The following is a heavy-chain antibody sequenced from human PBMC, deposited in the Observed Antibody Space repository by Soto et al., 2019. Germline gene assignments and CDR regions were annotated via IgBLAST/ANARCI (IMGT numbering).Heavy chain of an antibody. CDR1: GFTVSSNY. J-gene: IGHJ6*03. V-gene: IGHV3-53*04. CDR3: ARDGLYYYGSGSHRPMDV. D-gene: IGHD3-10*01. Sequence: GGSLRLSCAASGFTVSSNYMSWVRQAPGKGLEWVSVIYSGGSTYYAGSVKGRFTISRHNSKNTLYLQMNSLRAEDTAVYYCARDGLYYYGSGSHRPMDVWGKGTTVTVSS. CDR2: IYSGGST.